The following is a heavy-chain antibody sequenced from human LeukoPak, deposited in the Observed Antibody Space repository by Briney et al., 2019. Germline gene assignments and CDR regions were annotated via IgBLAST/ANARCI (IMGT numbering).Heavy chain of an antibody. V-gene: IGHV4-31*03. J-gene: IGHJ6*02. CDR1: GGSISSGGYY. Sequence: SQTLSLTCTVSGGSISSGGYYWSWIRQHPGKGPEWIGYIYYSGSTYYNPSLKSRVTISVDTSKNQFSLKLSSVTAADTAVYYCAREPPYDFWSGYSYGMDVWGQGTTVTVSS. D-gene: IGHD3-3*01. CDR2: IYYSGST. CDR3: AREPPYDFWSGYSYGMDV.